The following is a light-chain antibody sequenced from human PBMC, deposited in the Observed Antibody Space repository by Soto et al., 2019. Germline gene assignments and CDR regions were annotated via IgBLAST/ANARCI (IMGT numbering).Light chain of an antibody. CDR1: QSVSSY. CDR2: GAS. V-gene: IGKV3-11*01. J-gene: IGKJ5*01. Sequence: EIVLTQSPATLSLSPGERATLSCRASQSVSSYLAWYQQKPGQAPRLLIYGASSRATGIPARFSGSGSGTDFTLTISSLEPEDFGLYYCHQRNTFGQGTRLEIK. CDR3: HQRNT.